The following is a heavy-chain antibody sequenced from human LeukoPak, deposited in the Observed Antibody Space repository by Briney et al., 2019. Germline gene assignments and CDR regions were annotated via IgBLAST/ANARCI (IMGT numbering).Heavy chain of an antibody. CDR3: ARTVYDILSGFDY. CDR1: GYTFNTHY. CDR2: FNPTGRP. J-gene: IGHJ4*02. Sequence: ASVTVSCKASGYTFNTHYMHWVRQAPGQGLEWMGMFNPTGRPRYAQKFQGRVSMTRDTSTSTVSMELSSLRSDDTAAYYCARTVYDILSGFDYWGQGTLVTVSS. D-gene: IGHD3-9*01. V-gene: IGHV1-46*02.